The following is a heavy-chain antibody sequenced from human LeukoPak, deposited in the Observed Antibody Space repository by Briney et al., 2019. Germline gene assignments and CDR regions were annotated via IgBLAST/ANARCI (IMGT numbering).Heavy chain of an antibody. CDR1: GYRFGSYW. J-gene: IGHJ4*02. Sequence: GESLKISCEGSGYRFGSYWISWVRQMPGKGLEWMGIIYPGDSDTRYSPSFQSQVTISADKSISTAYLQWSSLKASDSAIYYCARTHSTSWYNLDYWGQGTLVTISS. CDR2: IYPGDSDT. D-gene: IGHD6-13*01. V-gene: IGHV5-51*01. CDR3: ARTHSTSWYNLDY.